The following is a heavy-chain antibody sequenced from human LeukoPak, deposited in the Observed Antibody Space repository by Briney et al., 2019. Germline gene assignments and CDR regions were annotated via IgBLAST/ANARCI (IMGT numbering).Heavy chain of an antibody. V-gene: IGHV1-2*04. Sequence: ASVKVSCKASGYTFINYAINWVRQAPGQGLEWMGWINPNSGGTNYAQKFQGWVTMTRDTSISTAYMELSRLRSDDTAVYYCARDRKQLVLLDYYYYGMDVWGQGTTVTVSS. J-gene: IGHJ6*02. CDR3: ARDRKQLVLLDYYYYGMDV. CDR2: INPNSGGT. CDR1: GYTFINYA. D-gene: IGHD6-13*01.